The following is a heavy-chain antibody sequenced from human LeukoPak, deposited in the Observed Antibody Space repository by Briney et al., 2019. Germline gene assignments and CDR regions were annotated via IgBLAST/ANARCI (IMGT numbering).Heavy chain of an antibody. J-gene: IGHJ4*02. CDR3: ARDFLSYSRRTDSFDY. D-gene: IGHD6-13*01. CDR1: GYTFTGYY. V-gene: IGHV1-2*02. Sequence: ASVKVSCKASGYTFTGYYMHWVRQAPGQGLEWMGWINPNSGGTNYAQRFQGRVTMTRDTSISTAYMELSRLRSDDTAVYYCARDFLSYSRRTDSFDYWGQGTLVTVSS. CDR2: INPNSGGT.